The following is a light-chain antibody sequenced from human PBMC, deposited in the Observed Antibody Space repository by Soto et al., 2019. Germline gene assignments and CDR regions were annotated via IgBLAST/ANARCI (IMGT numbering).Light chain of an antibody. Sequence: DIQLTQSPSTLSASIGDRVTITCPASQSISTWLAWYQQKPGTALKLLIYKAHTLERGVPSRYSGSRSGTEFTLTVSSLQPDDFATYYCEQYNDSFPYTFGQGTKLEIK. CDR3: EQYNDSFPYT. J-gene: IGKJ2*01. CDR1: QSISTW. CDR2: KAH. V-gene: IGKV1-5*03.